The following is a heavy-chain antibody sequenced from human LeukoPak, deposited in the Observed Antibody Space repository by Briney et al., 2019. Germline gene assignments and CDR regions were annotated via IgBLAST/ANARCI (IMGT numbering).Heavy chain of an antibody. V-gene: IGHV1-69*13. D-gene: IGHD6-13*01. CDR1: GGTFGSYA. CDR3: ARVAGIAAAGTTNYFDY. J-gene: IGHJ4*02. Sequence: SVTVSCTASGGTFGSYAISWVRQATGQGLEWMGGIIPIFGTANYAQKFQGRVTITADESTSTAYMELSSLRSEDTAVYYCARVAGIAAAGTTNYFDYWGQGTLVTVSS. CDR2: IIPIFGTA.